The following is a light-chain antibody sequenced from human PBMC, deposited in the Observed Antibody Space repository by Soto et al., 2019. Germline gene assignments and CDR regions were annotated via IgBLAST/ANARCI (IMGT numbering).Light chain of an antibody. CDR3: QVWESSRDQGV. CDR1: SIGSKS. V-gene: IGLV3-21*02. Sequence: SYELTQPPSVSLAPGQTARITCGGKSIGSKSVHWYQQKPGQAPVLVVQDDSDRPSGIPERFSGSNSGDTATLTISWVEGGDEADYYCQVWESSRDQGVFGGGTKVTVL. CDR2: DDS. J-gene: IGLJ3*02.